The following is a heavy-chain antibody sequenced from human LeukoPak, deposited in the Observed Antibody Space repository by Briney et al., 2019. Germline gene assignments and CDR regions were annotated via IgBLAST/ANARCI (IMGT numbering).Heavy chain of an antibody. D-gene: IGHD6-13*01. J-gene: IGHJ6*02. V-gene: IGHV3-30*04. CDR3: ARDFGVSDSSSWYPIYYYYYYGMDV. CDR1: GFTFSSYA. Sequence: GRSLRLSCAASGFTFSSYAMHWVRQAPGKGLKWVAVISYDGSNKYYADSVKGRFTISRDNSKNTLYLQMNSLRAEDTAVYYCARDFGVSDSSSWYPIYYYYYYGMDVWGQGTTVTVSS. CDR2: ISYDGSNK.